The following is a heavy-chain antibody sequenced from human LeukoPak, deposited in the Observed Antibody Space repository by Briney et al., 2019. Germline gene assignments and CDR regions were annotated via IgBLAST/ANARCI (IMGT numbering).Heavy chain of an antibody. D-gene: IGHD3-10*01. V-gene: IGHV3-23*01. Sequence: GGSLRLSCAASGFTLSSYGINWVRQAPGKGLEWVSSIDGTGRTTDYADSVKGRFTTSRDNSKNAAYLQLDSLRADDTAVYYCAKINSITLVRGANILLNNWGQGTLVTVSS. CDR2: IDGTGRTT. CDR1: GFTLSSYG. J-gene: IGHJ4*02. CDR3: AKINSITLVRGANILLNN.